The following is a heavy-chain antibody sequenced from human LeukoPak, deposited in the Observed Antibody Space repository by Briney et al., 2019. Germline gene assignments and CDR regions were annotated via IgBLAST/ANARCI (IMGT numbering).Heavy chain of an antibody. V-gene: IGHV4-39*01. CDR1: GGSISSNSYY. CDR2: IYYSGST. CDR3: ARNRYYYGSGNYGVPNWFDP. D-gene: IGHD3-10*01. Sequence: SETLSLTCTVSGGSISSNSYYWGWIRQPPGKGLEWIGSIYYSGSTYYNPSLKSRVTISVDTSKNQFSLKLNSVTAADTAVYCCARNRYYYGSGNYGVPNWFDPCGQGTLVTVSS. J-gene: IGHJ5*02.